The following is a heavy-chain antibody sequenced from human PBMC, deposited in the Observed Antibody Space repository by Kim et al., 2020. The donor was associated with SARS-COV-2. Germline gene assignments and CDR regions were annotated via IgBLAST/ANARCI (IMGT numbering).Heavy chain of an antibody. CDR1: GFTFSNYA. J-gene: IGHJ5*02. V-gene: IGHV3-23*01. CDR2: ISGSGRST. CDR3: AKDEIAMVRGVLNP. D-gene: IGHD3-10*01. Sequence: GGSLRLSCAXSGFTFSNYAMSWVRQAPGKGLEWVSAISGSGRSTYHADSVKGRLTISRDNSKSTLYLQMNSLRAEDTAVYYCAKDEIAMVRGVLNPWGQGTLVTVSS.